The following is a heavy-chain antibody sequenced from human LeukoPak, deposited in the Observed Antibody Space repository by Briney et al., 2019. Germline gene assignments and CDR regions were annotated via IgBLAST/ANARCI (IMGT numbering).Heavy chain of an antibody. Sequence: PGGSLRLSCAASGFTFSSYSMNWVRQAPGKGLEWVSSITSRSSYIYYADSVKGRFTISRDNAKNSLYLQMNSLRAEDTAVYYCATAAPDYDGSGSYYNGYWGQGTLVTVSS. D-gene: IGHD3-10*01. CDR1: GFTFSSYS. CDR2: ITSRSSYI. CDR3: ATAAPDYDGSGSYYNGY. V-gene: IGHV3-21*01. J-gene: IGHJ4*02.